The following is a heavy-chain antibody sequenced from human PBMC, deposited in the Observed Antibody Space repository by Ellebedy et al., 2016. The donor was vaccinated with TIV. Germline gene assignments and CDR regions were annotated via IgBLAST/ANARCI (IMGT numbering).Heavy chain of an antibody. CDR2: INPSGGST. CDR3: AREGTGTSDGMDV. D-gene: IGHD1-7*01. Sequence: ASVKVSXXASGYTFTSYYMHWVRQAPGQGLEWMGIINPSGGSTSYAQKFQGRVTMTRDTSTSTVYMELSSLRSEDTAVYYCAREGTGTSDGMDVWGQGTTVTVSS. J-gene: IGHJ6*02. CDR1: GYTFTSYY. V-gene: IGHV1-46*01.